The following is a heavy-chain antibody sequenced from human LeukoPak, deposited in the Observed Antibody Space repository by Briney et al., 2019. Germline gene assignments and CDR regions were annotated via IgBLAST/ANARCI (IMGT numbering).Heavy chain of an antibody. J-gene: IGHJ6*03. CDR2: IYSDGTT. D-gene: IGHD3-16*02. CDR1: GFTAFSNY. CDR3: ASERSYHYYMDV. V-gene: IGHV3-53*01. Sequence: PGGSLRLSCAASGFTAFSNYMSSGRQAPGKGLEWVSVIYSDGTTYYADSVQGRFTISRANSKNTVYLQMKSLSAEDTAVYYCASERSYHYYMDVWGKGTPVTVSS.